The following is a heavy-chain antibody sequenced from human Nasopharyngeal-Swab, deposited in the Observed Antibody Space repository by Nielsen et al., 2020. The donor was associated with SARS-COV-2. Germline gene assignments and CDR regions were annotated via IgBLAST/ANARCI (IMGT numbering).Heavy chain of an antibody. J-gene: IGHJ4*02. CDR2: ILGDGIAT. CDR3: TRDRDGGWSFDY. Sequence: GESLKISCAASGFTFDTYAMHWVRQAPGKGLEFVSSILGDGIATQYASSVKGRFTISRDNSKNTLYLQMGSLRDEDMAVYYCTRDRDGGWSFDYWGQGTLVTASS. D-gene: IGHD6-19*01. CDR1: GFTFDTYA. V-gene: IGHV3-64*01.